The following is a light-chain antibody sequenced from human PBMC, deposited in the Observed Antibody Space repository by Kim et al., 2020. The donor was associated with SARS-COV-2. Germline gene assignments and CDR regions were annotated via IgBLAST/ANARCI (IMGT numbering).Light chain of an antibody. V-gene: IGKV1-39*01. Sequence: DIQMTQSPSSLSASVGDRVTITCRTSQNINIYLNWYQQKPGKAPELLIYAASTLHSGVPSRFSGSGSGTEFTLTINSLQPEDFATYFCQESYSTPYIFGQGTKVDIK. CDR1: QNINIY. CDR2: AAS. CDR3: QESYSTPYI. J-gene: IGKJ2*01.